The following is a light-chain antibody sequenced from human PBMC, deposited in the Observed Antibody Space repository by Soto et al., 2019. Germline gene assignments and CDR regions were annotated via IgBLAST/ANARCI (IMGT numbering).Light chain of an antibody. Sequence: EIVLTQSPATLSLSPGERATLSCRASQSVSSYLAWYQQKPGQAPRLLIYDASNRATGTPARFSGSGSGTDFTLTISSPEPEDFAVYYCQQRSNWPPWTFGQGTKVEIK. J-gene: IGKJ1*01. CDR2: DAS. V-gene: IGKV3-11*01. CDR1: QSVSSY. CDR3: QQRSNWPPWT.